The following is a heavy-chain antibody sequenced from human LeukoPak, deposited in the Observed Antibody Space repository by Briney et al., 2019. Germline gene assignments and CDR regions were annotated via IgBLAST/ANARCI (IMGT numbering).Heavy chain of an antibody. J-gene: IGHJ4*02. V-gene: IGHV3-30*18. D-gene: IGHD3-3*01. Sequence: PGGSLRLSCAASGFTFSSYGMHWVRQAPGKGLEWVAVISYGGSNKYYADSVKGRFTISRDNSKNTLYLQMNSLRAEDTAVYYCANNYDWRWGQGTLVTVSS. CDR3: ANNYDWR. CDR1: GFTFSSYG. CDR2: ISYGGSNK.